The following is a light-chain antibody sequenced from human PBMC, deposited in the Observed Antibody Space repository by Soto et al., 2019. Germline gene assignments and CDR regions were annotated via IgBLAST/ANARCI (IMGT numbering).Light chain of an antibody. Sequence: DIQMTQSPSSLSASVGDRVTITCRASESIASYLNWYQQKPGKAPKVLIHGAPILQSGVPSRFSASGFGTDFTLTINSLQPEDSATYYCQQSYSSLYTFGQGTKLEIK. J-gene: IGKJ2*01. CDR3: QQSYSSLYT. CDR2: GAP. V-gene: IGKV1-39*01. CDR1: ESIASY.